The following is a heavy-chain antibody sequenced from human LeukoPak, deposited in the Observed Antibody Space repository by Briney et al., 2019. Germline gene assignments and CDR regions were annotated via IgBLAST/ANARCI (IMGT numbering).Heavy chain of an antibody. CDR2: IYSGGST. V-gene: IGHV3-66*01. J-gene: IGHJ4*02. D-gene: IGHD3-16*01. CDR1: GFTVSSNY. CDR3: ARAKFRRYYFDY. Sequence: GGSLRLSCAASGFTVSSNYVSWVRQAPGKGLEWVSVIYSGGSTYYADSVKGRFTISRDNSKNTLYLQMNSLRAEDTAVYYCARAKFRRYYFDYWGQGTLVTVSS.